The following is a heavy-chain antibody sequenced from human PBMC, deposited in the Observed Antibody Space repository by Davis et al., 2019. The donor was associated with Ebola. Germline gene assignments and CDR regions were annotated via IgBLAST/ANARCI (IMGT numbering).Heavy chain of an antibody. CDR1: GGSFSGYY. CDR2: INHSGST. CDR3: ARVVGATTALLDY. Sequence: MPSETLSLTCAVYGGSFSGYYWSWIRQPPGKGLEWTGEINHSGSTNYNPSLKSRVTISVDASKNQFPLKLSSVTAADMAVYYCARVVGATTALLDYWGQGTLVTVSS. D-gene: IGHD1-26*01. V-gene: IGHV4-34*01. J-gene: IGHJ4*02.